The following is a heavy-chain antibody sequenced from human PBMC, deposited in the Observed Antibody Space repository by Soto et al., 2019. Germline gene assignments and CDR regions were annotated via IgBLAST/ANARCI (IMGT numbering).Heavy chain of an antibody. D-gene: IGHD3-22*01. CDR1: GGTFKSYV. J-gene: IGHJ4*02. V-gene: IGHV1-69*01. CDR2: IIPFLGSA. CDR3: AGTQFDTSGYYPSGLEL. Sequence: QVQLEQSGAEVGKPGSSVKVSCKPSGGTFKSYVLNWVRQAPGQGLEWMGGIIPFLGSADYAQKFQDRVTITADESTSTAYLELSSLRSEDSAVYYCAGTQFDTSGYYPSGLELWGQGTLVTVAS.